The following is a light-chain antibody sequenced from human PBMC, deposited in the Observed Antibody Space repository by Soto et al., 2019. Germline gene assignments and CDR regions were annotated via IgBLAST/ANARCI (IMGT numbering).Light chain of an antibody. CDR2: LGS. J-gene: IGKJ1*01. V-gene: IGKV2-28*01. Sequence: DIEMTQSPLSLPVTPGESASISCRASQSLLLSNGYNYVDGYLQKPGQPPQLLIYLGSNRAPGVPDRFSGSGSGTDFTLKISRVEAEDVGVFYCMQGVQTPRTFGQGTKVESK. CDR3: MQGVQTPRT. CDR1: QSLLLSNGYNY.